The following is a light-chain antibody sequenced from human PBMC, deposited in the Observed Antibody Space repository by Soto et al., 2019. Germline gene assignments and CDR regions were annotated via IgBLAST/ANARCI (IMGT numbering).Light chain of an antibody. CDR1: SSNIGSNY. CDR3: AACDDSLSDQVV. V-gene: IGLV1-47*01. Sequence: QSVLTQPPSASGTPGQRVTISCSGSSSNIGSNYVYWYQQLPGTAPKLLIYRNNQRPSGVPDRFSGSKSGTSASLAISGLRSEDKADYYCAACDDSLSDQVVFGGGTKLTVL. CDR2: RNN. J-gene: IGLJ2*01.